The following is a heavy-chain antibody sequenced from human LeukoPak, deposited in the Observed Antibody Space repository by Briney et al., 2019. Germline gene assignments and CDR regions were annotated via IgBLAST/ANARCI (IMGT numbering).Heavy chain of an antibody. D-gene: IGHD3-22*01. V-gene: IGHV1-18*01. CDR1: GYTFTNYA. Sequence: ASVKVSCKASGYTFTNYAMNWVRQAPGQGLEWMGWISAYNGNTSYAQKLQGRVTMTTDTSTSTAYMELRSLRSDDTAVYYCARVVGPKYYYDSSGKHWYFDLWGRGTLVTVSS. CDR2: ISAYNGNT. J-gene: IGHJ2*01. CDR3: ARVVGPKYYYDSSGKHWYFDL.